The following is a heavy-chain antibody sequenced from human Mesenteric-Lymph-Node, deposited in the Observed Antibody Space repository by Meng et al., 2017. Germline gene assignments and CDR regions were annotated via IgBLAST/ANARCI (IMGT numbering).Heavy chain of an antibody. D-gene: IGHD4-23*01. J-gene: IGHJ5*02. CDR3: ASQEGYGGKPGPSLFAP. CDR1: GGSFSGYY. V-gene: IGHV4-34*01. CDR2: INHSGST. Sequence: SETLSLTCAVYGGSFSGYYWSWIRQPPGKGLEWIGEINHSGSTNYNPSLKSRVTISVDTSKNQFSLKLSSVTAADTAVYYCASQEGYGGKPGPSLFAPWGRGTLVTVSS.